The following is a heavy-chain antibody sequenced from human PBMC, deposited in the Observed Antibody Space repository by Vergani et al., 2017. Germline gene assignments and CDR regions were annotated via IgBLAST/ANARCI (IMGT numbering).Heavy chain of an antibody. Sequence: QVQLQESGPGLVKPSETLSLTCTVSGGSISGYYWSWIRQPPGKGLEWIGEINHSGSTNYNPSLKSRVTISVDTSKNQFSLKLSSVTAADTAVYYCARGTVTTLDYWGQGTLVTVSS. D-gene: IGHD4-17*01. CDR1: GGSISGYY. CDR2: INHSGST. J-gene: IGHJ4*02. V-gene: IGHV4-34*09. CDR3: ARGTVTTLDY.